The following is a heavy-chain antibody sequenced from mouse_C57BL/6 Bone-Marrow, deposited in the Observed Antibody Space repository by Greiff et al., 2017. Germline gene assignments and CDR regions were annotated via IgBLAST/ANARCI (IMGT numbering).Heavy chain of an antibody. Sequence: VQLQQSGAELMKPGASVKLSCKATGYTFTGYWIEWVKQRPGHGLEWIGEILPGSGSTNYNEKFKGKATFTADTSSNTAYMQLSSLTTEDSAIYYCAREGTDYGSSCYWYCDVWGTGTTVTVSS. J-gene: IGHJ1*03. CDR1: GYTFTGYW. CDR3: AREGTDYGSSCYWYCDV. CDR2: ILPGSGST. V-gene: IGHV1-9*01. D-gene: IGHD1-1*01.